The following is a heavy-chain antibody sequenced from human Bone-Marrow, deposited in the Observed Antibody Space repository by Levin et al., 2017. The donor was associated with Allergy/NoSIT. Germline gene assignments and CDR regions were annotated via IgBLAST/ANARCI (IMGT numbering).Heavy chain of an antibody. V-gene: IGHV1-69*13. J-gene: IGHJ4*02. D-gene: IGHD3-9*01. Sequence: ASVKVSCKASGGAFESHAISWVRQAPGQGLEWMGGIIPVLGQVNYAQKFQGRVTMTADDSTSTVHLELTSLTSEDTAVDYCSRDGHTLRYSEGPPALDFWGQGTLVSVSS. CDR3: SRDGHTLRYSEGPPALDF. CDR2: IIPVLGQV. CDR1: GGAFESHA.